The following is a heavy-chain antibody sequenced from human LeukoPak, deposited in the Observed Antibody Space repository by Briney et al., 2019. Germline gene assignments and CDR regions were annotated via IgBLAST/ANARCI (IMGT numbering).Heavy chain of an antibody. Sequence: GGSLRLSCAASGFTVSSNYMSWVRQAPGKGLEWVSVIYSGGSTYYAGSVKGRFTISRDNSKNTLYLQMNSLRAEDTAVYYCASEEEAAAPSNWGQGTLVTVSS. CDR1: GFTVSSNY. J-gene: IGHJ4*02. CDR3: ASEEEAAAPSN. CDR2: IYSGGST. D-gene: IGHD2-15*01. V-gene: IGHV3-53*01.